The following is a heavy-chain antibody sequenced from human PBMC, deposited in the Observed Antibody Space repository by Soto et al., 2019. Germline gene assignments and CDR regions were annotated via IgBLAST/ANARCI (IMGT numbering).Heavy chain of an antibody. J-gene: IGHJ2*01. CDR2: INPGNGNT. Sequence: QVQVVQSWAEVKKPGASVKVSCKASGYTFTSYAMHWVRQAPGQRLEWMGWINPGNGNTKNSQKFQGRVTITRDTFASTAYMELSSLRSEDTAVYYCARGASSVTTFYFDLWGRGTLVTVSS. D-gene: IGHD4-17*01. CDR3: ARGASSVTTFYFDL. CDR1: GYTFTSYA. V-gene: IGHV1-3*01.